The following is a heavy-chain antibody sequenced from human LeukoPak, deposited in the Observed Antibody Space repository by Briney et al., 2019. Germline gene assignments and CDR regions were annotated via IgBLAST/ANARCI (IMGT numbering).Heavy chain of an antibody. V-gene: IGHV1-24*01. D-gene: IGHD5-24*01. Sequence: ASVKVSCKVSGYTLTELSMHWVRQAPGKGLEWMGGFDPEDGETIYAQKFQGRVTMTEDTSTDTAYMELSSLRSEDTAVYYCATRAIRRDGYNYGRKFDYWGQGTLVNVSS. CDR3: ATRAIRRDGYNYGRKFDY. CDR2: FDPEDGET. CDR1: GYTLTELS. J-gene: IGHJ4*02.